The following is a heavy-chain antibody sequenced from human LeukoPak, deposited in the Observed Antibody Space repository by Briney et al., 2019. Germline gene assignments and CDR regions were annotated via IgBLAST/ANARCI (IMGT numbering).Heavy chain of an antibody. J-gene: IGHJ4*02. CDR1: GFTFSSYW. CDR2: IKQDGSEK. D-gene: IGHD6-13*01. CDR3: ARGTGYSSSWYNY. Sequence: GGSLRLSCAASGFTFSSYWMSWVRQAPGKGLEWVANIKQDGSEKYYVDSVKGRFTISRDNAKNSLYLQMNSLRAEDTAVYYCARGTGYSSSWYNYWGQGTLVTVFS. V-gene: IGHV3-7*01.